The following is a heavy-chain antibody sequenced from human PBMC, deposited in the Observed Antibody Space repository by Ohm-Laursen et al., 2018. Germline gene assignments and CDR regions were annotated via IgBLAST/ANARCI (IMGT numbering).Heavy chain of an antibody. CDR2: IYHTGTT. CDR1: GYSISSGYY. V-gene: IGHV4-38-2*02. CDR3: ARGASDYVWGSYRSPFDY. D-gene: IGHD3-16*02. J-gene: IGHJ4*02. Sequence: SETLSLTCSVSGYSISSGYYWGWVRQPPGTGLEWIGVIYHTGTTYYNPSLKSRVTISIDTSKNQFSLKLTSVIAADTAVYYCARGASDYVWGSYRSPFDYWGQGTLVTVSS.